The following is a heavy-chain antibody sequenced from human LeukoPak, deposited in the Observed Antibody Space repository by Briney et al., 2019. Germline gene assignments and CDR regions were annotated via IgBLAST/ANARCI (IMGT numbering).Heavy chain of an antibody. D-gene: IGHD4-23*01. J-gene: IGHJ4*02. CDR1: GFTFSSYG. Sequence: GGSLRLSCAASGFTFSSYGMHWVRQAPGKGLEWVAVISYDGSNKYYADSVKGRFTISRDNSKNTLYLQMNSLRAEDTAVYYCARREYGGPFDYWGQGTLVTVSS. V-gene: IGHV3-30*03. CDR2: ISYDGSNK. CDR3: ARREYGGPFDY.